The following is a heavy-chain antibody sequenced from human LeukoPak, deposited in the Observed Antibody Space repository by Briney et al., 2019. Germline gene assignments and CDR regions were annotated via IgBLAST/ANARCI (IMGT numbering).Heavy chain of an antibody. CDR2: IYYSGST. Sequence: SETLSLTCTVSGGSISSGSYYWSWIRQPPGKGLEWIGSIYYSGSTYYNPSLKSRVTISVDTSKNQFSLKLSSVTAADTAVYYCARLRSGYDLFDYWGQGTLVTVSS. CDR1: GGSISSGSYY. J-gene: IGHJ4*02. D-gene: IGHD5-12*01. V-gene: IGHV4-39*01. CDR3: ARLRSGYDLFDY.